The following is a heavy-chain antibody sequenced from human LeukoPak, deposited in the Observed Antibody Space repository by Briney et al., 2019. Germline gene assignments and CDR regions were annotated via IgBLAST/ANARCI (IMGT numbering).Heavy chain of an antibody. V-gene: IGHV5-51*01. Sequence: LGESLKISCKGSGYSFTGYWIGWVRQMPGKGLEWMGIIYPGDSDTRYSPSFQGQVTISADKSISTAYLQWSSLKASDTAMYYCARRRPHYAAGPNDAFDIWGQGTMVTVSS. CDR2: IYPGDSDT. D-gene: IGHD6-19*01. CDR3: ARRRPHYAAGPNDAFDI. J-gene: IGHJ3*02. CDR1: GYSFTGYW.